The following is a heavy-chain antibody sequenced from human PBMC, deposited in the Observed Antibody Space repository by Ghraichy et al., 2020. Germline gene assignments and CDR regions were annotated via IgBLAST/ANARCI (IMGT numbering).Heavy chain of an antibody. CDR3: ASRPHGDYAMFDY. J-gene: IGHJ4*02. V-gene: IGHV3-66*02. CDR1: GFTVSSKY. CDR2: IYSGGST. Sequence: GESLNISCAASGFTVSSKYMSWVRQAPGKGLECVSVIYSGGSTYYADSVKGRFTISRDNSKNTLYLQMNSLRAEDTAVYYCASRPHGDYAMFDYWGQGTLVTVSS. D-gene: IGHD4-17*01.